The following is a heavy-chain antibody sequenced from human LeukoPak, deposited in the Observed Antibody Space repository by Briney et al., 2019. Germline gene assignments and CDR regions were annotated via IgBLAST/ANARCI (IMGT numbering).Heavy chain of an antibody. CDR1: GFTFSSYS. CDR3: ARDLTEERFLEWFAYCGMDV. D-gene: IGHD3-3*01. Sequence: GGSLRLSCAASGFTFSSYSMNWVRQAPGKGLEWVSSISSSSSYIYYADSVKGRFTISRDNAKNSLYLQMNSLRAEDTAVYYCARDLTEERFLEWFAYCGMDVWGQGTTVTVSS. CDR2: ISSSSSYI. J-gene: IGHJ6*02. V-gene: IGHV3-21*01.